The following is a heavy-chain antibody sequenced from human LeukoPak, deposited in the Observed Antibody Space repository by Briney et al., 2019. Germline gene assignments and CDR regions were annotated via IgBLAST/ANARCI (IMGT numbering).Heavy chain of an antibody. J-gene: IGHJ4*02. CDR2: IITILGIE. Sequence: SVTVSCKASGGTFSSYAISWVRQAPGQGLEWMGRIITILGIENYAHKVQCRVTITADKSTTTAYMELSSLRSEDTAVYYCARVGEGKQFDYWGQGTLVTVSS. CDR1: GGTFSSYA. V-gene: IGHV1-69*04. D-gene: IGHD3-10*01. CDR3: ARVGEGKQFDY.